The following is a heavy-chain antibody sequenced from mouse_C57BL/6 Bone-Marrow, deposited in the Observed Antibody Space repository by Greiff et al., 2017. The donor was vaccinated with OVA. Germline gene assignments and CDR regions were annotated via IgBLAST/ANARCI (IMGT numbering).Heavy chain of an antibody. CDR1: GYTFTSYW. Sequence: QVQLQQPGAELVRPGTSVKLSCKASGYTFTSYWVHWVKQRPGQGLEWIGVIDPSDSYTNYNQKFKGKATLTVDTSSSTAYMQLSSLTSEDSAVYYCASYSNYVMDYWGQGTSVTVSS. J-gene: IGHJ4*01. D-gene: IGHD2-5*01. CDR3: ASYSNYVMDY. CDR2: IDPSDSYT. V-gene: IGHV1-59*01.